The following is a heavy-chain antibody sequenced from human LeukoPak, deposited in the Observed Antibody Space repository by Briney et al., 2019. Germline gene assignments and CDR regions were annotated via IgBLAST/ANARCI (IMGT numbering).Heavy chain of an antibody. Sequence: PSETLSLTCAVYGGSFSGYYWSWIRQPPGKGLEWIGEINHSGSTNNNPSLKSRVTISVDTSKNQFSLKLSSVTAADTAVYYCARADGDYNLDYWGQGTLVTVSS. J-gene: IGHJ4*02. CDR3: ARADGDYNLDY. CDR2: INHSGST. CDR1: GGSFSGYY. V-gene: IGHV4-34*01. D-gene: IGHD4-17*01.